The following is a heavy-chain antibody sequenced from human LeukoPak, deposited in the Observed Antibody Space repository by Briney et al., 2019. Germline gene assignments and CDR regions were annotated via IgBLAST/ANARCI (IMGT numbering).Heavy chain of an antibody. Sequence: QPGGSLRLSCAASGFTFSSYAMSWVRQAPGKGLEWVSAISGSGGSTYYADSVKGRFTISRDNSKNTLYPQMNSLRAEDTAVYYRATSSTSRRFNDYWGQGTLVTVSS. CDR3: ATSSTSRRFNDY. CDR1: GFTFSSYA. J-gene: IGHJ4*02. D-gene: IGHD2-2*01. CDR2: ISGSGGST. V-gene: IGHV3-23*01.